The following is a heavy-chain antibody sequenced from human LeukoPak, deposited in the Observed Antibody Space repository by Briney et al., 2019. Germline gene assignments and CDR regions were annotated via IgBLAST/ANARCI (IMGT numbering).Heavy chain of an antibody. CDR2: ISSSSSTI. CDR3: AEDLVGGGLNFLTVYYTGGYYYYGRDV. J-gene: IGHJ6*02. D-gene: IGHD3/OR15-3a*01. V-gene: IGHV3-48*04. CDR1: GFTFSSYS. Sequence: GGSLRLSCAASGFTFSSYSMNWVRQAPGKGLEWVSYISSSSSTIYYADSVKGRFTISRDNAKNSLYLQMNSLRAEDTAVYYFAEDLVGGGLNFLTVYYTGGYYYYGRDVGAQGTTATVSS.